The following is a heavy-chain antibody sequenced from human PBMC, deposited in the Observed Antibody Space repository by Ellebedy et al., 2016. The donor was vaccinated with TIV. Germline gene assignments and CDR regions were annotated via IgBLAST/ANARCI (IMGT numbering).Heavy chain of an antibody. CDR2: IWDDGFNK. CDR1: GFSFSSYG. V-gene: IGHV3-33*06. J-gene: IGHJ4*02. Sequence: GESLKISCAASGFSFSSYGMHWVRQAPGKGLEWVAVIWDDGFNKDYADSVKGRFTISRDNSKNKLNLEMNSLRAEDTAVYYCAKEQSPYYDILTDSFDYWGQGALVTVSS. CDR3: AKEQSPYYDILTDSFDY. D-gene: IGHD3-9*01.